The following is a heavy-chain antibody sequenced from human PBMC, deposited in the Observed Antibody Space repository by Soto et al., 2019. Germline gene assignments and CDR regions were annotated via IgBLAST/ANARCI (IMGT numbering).Heavy chain of an antibody. CDR2: IYYSGST. D-gene: IGHD6-19*01. CDR3: ARDGNSGWVDS. Sequence: QVQLQESGPGLVKPSQTLSLTCTFSGGSISSCGSYWTWIRQHPGKGRGWIGYIYYSGSTDYNPSLKSRVTIAIDTSENQFSLKLSSVTAADTAVYYCARDGNSGWVDSWGQGILVTVSS. J-gene: IGHJ4*02. CDR1: GGSISSCGSY. V-gene: IGHV4-31*03.